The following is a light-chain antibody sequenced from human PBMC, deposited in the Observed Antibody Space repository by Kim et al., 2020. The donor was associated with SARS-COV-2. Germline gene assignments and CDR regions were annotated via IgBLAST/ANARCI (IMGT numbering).Light chain of an antibody. J-gene: IGLJ1*01. Sequence: QRVAIACSETSTNIGTNPVNGYQPLPGTAPKLLIYSNNQRPSGVPDRFSGSKSGTSASLAISGLQSEDETDYYCASWDDSLSGHYVFGTGTKVTVL. CDR2: SNN. CDR3: ASWDDSLSGHYV. CDR1: STNIGTNP. V-gene: IGLV1-44*01.